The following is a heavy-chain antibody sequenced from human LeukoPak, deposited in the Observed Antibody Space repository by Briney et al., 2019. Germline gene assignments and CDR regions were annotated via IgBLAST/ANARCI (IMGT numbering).Heavy chain of an antibody. D-gene: IGHD3-10*01. J-gene: IGHJ6*02. V-gene: IGHV1-69*10. CDR1: GGAFNSHT. Sequence: ASVKVSCKASGGAFNSHTINWVRQAPGQGLEWVGSIIPSIGIPSYAQKFRGRATISADTSTTTAYMDLTSLRSEDTAVYYCARDFWGTMVRGASMDVWGQGTTVTVSS. CDR3: ARDFWGTMVRGASMDV. CDR2: IIPSIGIP.